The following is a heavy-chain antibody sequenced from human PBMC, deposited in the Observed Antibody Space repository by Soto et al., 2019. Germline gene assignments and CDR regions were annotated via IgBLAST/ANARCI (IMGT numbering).Heavy chain of an antibody. CDR3: ARGRGDRSRRYYYFYGMDV. J-gene: IGHJ6*02. V-gene: IGHV3-33*08. CDR1: GFTFSGYA. D-gene: IGHD3-16*01. CDR2: IWYDASHE. Sequence: GGSLRLSCAASGFTFSGYAMHRVRQAPGKGLEWVAVIWYDASHEYYADSVRGRFTVSRDHSRNTLSLQMNSLRAEDTAVYYCARGRGDRSRRYYYFYGMDVWGQGTTVTVSS.